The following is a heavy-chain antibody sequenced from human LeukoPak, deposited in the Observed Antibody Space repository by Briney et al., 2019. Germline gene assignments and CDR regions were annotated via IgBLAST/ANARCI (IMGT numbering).Heavy chain of an antibody. J-gene: IGHJ4*02. CDR2: ISGSGGST. Sequence: TGGSLRLSCAASGFTFSSYAMSWVRQAPGKGLEWVSAISGSGGSTYYADSVKGRFTISRDNSKNTLYLQMNSLGAEDTAVYYCANDRSKGFDVVRGSKVYWGQGTLVTVSS. CDR1: GFTFSSYA. V-gene: IGHV3-23*01. CDR3: ANDRSKGFDVVRGSKVY. D-gene: IGHD3-10*01.